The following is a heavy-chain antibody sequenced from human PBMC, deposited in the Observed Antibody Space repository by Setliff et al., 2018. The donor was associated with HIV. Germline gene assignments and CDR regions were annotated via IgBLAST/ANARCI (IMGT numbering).Heavy chain of an antibody. D-gene: IGHD3-22*01. CDR1: GYTFTGYY. Sequence: GASVKVSCKGSGYTFTGYYMHWVRQAPGQGLEWMGRINPNSGDTDYRQKFQGRVTMTRDTSINTAYMELSRLESDDTAVYYCARGWAAYDNSGKTPYWGQGTQVTVSS. CDR2: INPNSGDT. CDR3: ARGWAAYDNSGKTPY. J-gene: IGHJ4*01. V-gene: IGHV1-2*06.